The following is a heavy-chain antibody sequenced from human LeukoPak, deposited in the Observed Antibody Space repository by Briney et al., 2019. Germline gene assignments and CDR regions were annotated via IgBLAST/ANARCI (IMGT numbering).Heavy chain of an antibody. V-gene: IGHV4-39*01. J-gene: IGHJ4*02. CDR1: GGSISSSTYY. CDR2: GYYSGST. D-gene: IGHD2-2*01. Sequence: SETLSLTCSVSGGSISSSTYYWGWIRQPPGKGLEWIGSGYYSGSTHYNPSLKSRVTISVDTSKNQFSLKLSSVSATDTAVYYCARRSYCSGTSCYFFDYWGQGTLVTVSS. CDR3: ARRSYCSGTSCYFFDY.